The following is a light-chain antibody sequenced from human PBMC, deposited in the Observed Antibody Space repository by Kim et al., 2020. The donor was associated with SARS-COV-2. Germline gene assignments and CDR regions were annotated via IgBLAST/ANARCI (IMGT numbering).Light chain of an antibody. CDR1: SLRSYY. CDR3: NSRDNAGNHV. V-gene: IGLV3-19*01. J-gene: IGLJ1*01. Sequence: SSELTQDPSVSVALGQTLRITCQGDSLRSYYANWFQQKAGQAPVIVIFANNSRPSGIPDRFSGSSSGNTASLTITGTQAEDEGDYYCNSRDNAGNHVFGTGTKVTVL. CDR2: ANN.